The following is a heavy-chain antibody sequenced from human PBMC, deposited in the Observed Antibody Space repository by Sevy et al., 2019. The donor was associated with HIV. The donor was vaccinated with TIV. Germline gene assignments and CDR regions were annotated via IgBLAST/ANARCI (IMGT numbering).Heavy chain of an antibody. CDR3: ARGAVLRFLEWTRGYYYGMDV. Sequence: ASVKVSCKASGYTFTSYDINWVRQATGQGLEWMGWMNPNSGNTGYAQKFQGRVTMTRNTSISTAYMELSSLRSEDTAGYYWARGAVLRFLEWTRGYYYGMDVWGQGTTVTVSS. CDR2: MNPNSGNT. D-gene: IGHD3-3*01. J-gene: IGHJ6*02. CDR1: GYTFTSYD. V-gene: IGHV1-8*01.